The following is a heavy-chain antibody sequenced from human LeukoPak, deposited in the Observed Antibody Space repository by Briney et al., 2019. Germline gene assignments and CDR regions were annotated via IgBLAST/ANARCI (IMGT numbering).Heavy chain of an antibody. D-gene: IGHD2-2*01. Sequence: PSETLSLTCAVYGGSFSGYYWSWIRQPPGKGLEWIGEINHSGSTNYNPSLKSRVTISVDTSKNQFSLKLSSVTAADTAVYYCASVGKVVPAAHYYFDYWGQGTLVTVSS. CDR3: ASVGKVVPAAHYYFDY. J-gene: IGHJ4*02. CDR1: GGSFSGYY. V-gene: IGHV4-34*01. CDR2: INHSGST.